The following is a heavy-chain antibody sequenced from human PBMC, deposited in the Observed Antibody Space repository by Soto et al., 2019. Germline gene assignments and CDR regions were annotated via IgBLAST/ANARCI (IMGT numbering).Heavy chain of an antibody. D-gene: IGHD3-10*01. CDR1: GFPFSNAW. Sequence: GGSLRLSCAGSGFPFSNAWINWVLHVPGKGLEWVGRIKSRALGGTTDFAAPVRGRFAITRDDSRNVAYMQMNSLHTEDSAVYYCTTDSYSPMVEVRFDYWGHGTLVTVSS. CDR3: TTDSYSPMVEVRFDY. CDR2: IKSRALGGTT. V-gene: IGHV3-15*07. J-gene: IGHJ4*01.